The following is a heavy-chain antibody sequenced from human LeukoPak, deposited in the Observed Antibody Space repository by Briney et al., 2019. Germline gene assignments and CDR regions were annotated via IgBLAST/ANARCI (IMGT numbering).Heavy chain of an antibody. V-gene: IGHV3-74*01. CDR3: ATDRGDYDFDY. J-gene: IGHJ4*02. CDR2: MNSDGRST. D-gene: IGHD2-21*02. Sequence: GGSLRLSCAASGFAFGDNWMHWVRQAPGKGLVWVSRMNSDGRSTYYADSVKGRFTISRDNAKNTLYLQMSSLRAEDTAVYYCATDRGDYDFDYWGQGTLVTVSS. CDR1: GFAFGDNW.